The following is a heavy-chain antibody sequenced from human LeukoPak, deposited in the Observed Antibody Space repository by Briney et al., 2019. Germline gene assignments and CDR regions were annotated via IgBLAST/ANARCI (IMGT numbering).Heavy chain of an antibody. Sequence: HPGGSLRLSCAASGFTFSSYSMNWVRQAPGKGLEWVANIKQDGSEKYYVDSVKGRFTISRDNAKNSLYLQMNSLRAEDTAVYYCARDVIAVAAGSDYWGQGTLVTVSP. CDR2: IKQDGSEK. V-gene: IGHV3-7*03. J-gene: IGHJ4*02. D-gene: IGHD6-19*01. CDR3: ARDVIAVAAGSDY. CDR1: GFTFSSYS.